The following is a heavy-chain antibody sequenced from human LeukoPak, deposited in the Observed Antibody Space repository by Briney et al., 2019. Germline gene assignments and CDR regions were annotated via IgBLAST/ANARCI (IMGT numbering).Heavy chain of an antibody. CDR2: ISSSSSTI. V-gene: IGHV3-48*01. D-gene: IGHD4-17*01. CDR3: AGIPPTVTTHYYYYYYMDV. CDR1: GFTFSIYS. Sequence: GGSLRLSCAASGFTFSIYSMNWVRQAPGKGLEWVSYISSSSSTIYYADSVKGRFTISRDNAKNSLYLQMNSLRAEDTAVYYCAGIPPTVTTHYYYYYYMDVWGKGTTVTVSS. J-gene: IGHJ6*03.